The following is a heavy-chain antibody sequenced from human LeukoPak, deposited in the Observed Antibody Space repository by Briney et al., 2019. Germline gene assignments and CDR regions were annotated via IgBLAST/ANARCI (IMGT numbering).Heavy chain of an antibody. Sequence: SETLSLTCAVYGGSFSGYYWSWIRQPPGKGLEWIGEINHSGSTNYNPSLKSRVTISVDKSKNQFSLKLSSVTAADTAVYYCARSRIAAALDYWGQGTLVTVSS. CDR1: GGSFSGYY. CDR2: INHSGST. D-gene: IGHD6-13*01. V-gene: IGHV4-34*01. J-gene: IGHJ4*02. CDR3: ARSRIAAALDY.